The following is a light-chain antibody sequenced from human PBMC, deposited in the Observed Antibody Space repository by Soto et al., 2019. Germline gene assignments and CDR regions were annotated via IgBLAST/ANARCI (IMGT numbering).Light chain of an antibody. V-gene: IGKV3-11*01. CDR1: QSVGSY. CDR2: DAS. J-gene: IGKJ5*01. Sequence: EIVLTQSPATLSLSPGERATLSCRASQSVGSYLAWYQQKPGQAPRPLIYDASNRATGIPARFSGSGSGTDFTLTISSLEPEDFAVYYCQQRSNWPTITFGQGTRLEIK. CDR3: QQRSNWPTIT.